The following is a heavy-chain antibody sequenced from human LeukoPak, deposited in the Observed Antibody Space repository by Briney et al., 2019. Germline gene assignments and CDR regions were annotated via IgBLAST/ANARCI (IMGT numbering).Heavy chain of an antibody. CDR1: GFTFSSYG. J-gene: IGHJ4*02. Sequence: GGSLRLSCAASGFTFSSYGMHRVRQAPGKGLEWVAAISHDGSNKFYADSVKGRFTISRDNSRNTLYLQMNSLRAEDTAVFHCAKDGYDGSGAYIDYWGQGTLVTVSS. V-gene: IGHV3-30*18. D-gene: IGHD3-22*01. CDR2: ISHDGSNK. CDR3: AKDGYDGSGAYIDY.